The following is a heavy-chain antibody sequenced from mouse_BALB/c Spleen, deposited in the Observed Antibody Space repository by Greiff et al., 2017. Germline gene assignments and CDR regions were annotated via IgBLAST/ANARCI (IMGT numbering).Heavy chain of an antibody. Sequence: EVMLVESGGGLVQPGGSRKLSCAASGFTFSSFGMHWVRQAPEKGLEWVAYISSGSSTIYYADTVKGRFTISRDNPKNTLFLQMTSLRSEDTAMYYCARSRDYYGSSPYWYFDVWGAGTTVTVSS. CDR3: ARSRDYYGSSPYWYFDV. CDR2: ISSGSSTI. CDR1: GFTFSSFG. J-gene: IGHJ1*01. D-gene: IGHD1-1*01. V-gene: IGHV5-17*02.